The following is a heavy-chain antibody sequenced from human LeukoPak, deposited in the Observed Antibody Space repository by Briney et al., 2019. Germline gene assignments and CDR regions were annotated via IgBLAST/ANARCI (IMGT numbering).Heavy chain of an antibody. Sequence: GGSLRLSCAASGFTFSSYAMHWVRQAPGKGLEYVSAISSNGGSTYYANSVKGRFTISRDNSKNTLYLQMGSLRAEDMAVYYCARDPVDRRGYFAYYFDYWGQGTLVTVSS. D-gene: IGHD3-22*01. CDR1: GFTFSSYA. CDR3: ARDPVDRRGYFAYYFDY. CDR2: ISSNGGST. J-gene: IGHJ4*02. V-gene: IGHV3-64*01.